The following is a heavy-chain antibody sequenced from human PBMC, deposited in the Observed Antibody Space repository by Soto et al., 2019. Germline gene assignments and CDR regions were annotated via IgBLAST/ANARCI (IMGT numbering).Heavy chain of an antibody. CDR1: GLTFSSYA. J-gene: IGHJ6*04. V-gene: IGHV3-30*04. CDR3: ARDREEILWFGELLAPRYYYYGIDV. Sequence: GGYLRLSCAASGLTFSSYAMAWVRQAPGKGLEWVAVISYDGRNKYSAHSVKGRFNIDTDNSTNSLYMQMNRLIAQGTAVYYYARDREEILWFGELLAPRYYYYGIDVWGKATSVTVS. CDR2: ISYDGRNK. D-gene: IGHD3-10*01.